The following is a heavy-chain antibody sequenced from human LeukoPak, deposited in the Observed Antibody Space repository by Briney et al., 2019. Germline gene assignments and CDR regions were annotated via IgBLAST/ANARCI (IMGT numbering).Heavy chain of an antibody. CDR2: IYFDGSM. Sequence: SETLSLTCTVSGVSISRNSYYWAWIRQPPGKGLEWIGSIYFDGSMYHNPSLRSRVTISVDTSKKQFSLKLSSVTAADTAVYYCARLEQHHFDYWGQGTLVTVSS. J-gene: IGHJ4*02. CDR1: GVSISRNSYY. D-gene: IGHD6-13*01. V-gene: IGHV4-39*01. CDR3: ARLEQHHFDY.